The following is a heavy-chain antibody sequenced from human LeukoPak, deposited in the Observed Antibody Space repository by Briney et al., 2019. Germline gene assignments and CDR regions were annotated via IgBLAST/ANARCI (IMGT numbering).Heavy chain of an antibody. J-gene: IGHJ4*02. CDR2: MYISGST. Sequence: PSETLSLTCTVSGGSISSHYWSWIRQPAGKGLEWIGHMYISGSTDYNPSLKSRVTMSVETSKNQFSLKLSSVTAADTAVYYCARASSGGIFDYWGQGTLVTVSS. V-gene: IGHV4-4*07. CDR1: GGSISSHY. CDR3: ARASSGGIFDY. D-gene: IGHD2-15*01.